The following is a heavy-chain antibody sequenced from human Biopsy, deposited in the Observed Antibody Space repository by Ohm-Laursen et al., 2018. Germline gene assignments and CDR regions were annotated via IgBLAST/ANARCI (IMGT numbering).Heavy chain of an antibody. CDR2: TSGSGVTK. V-gene: IGHV3-11*01. Sequence: SLRLSCTASGFTFGDYYMSWIRQAPGKGLEWLSYTSGSGVTKMYADSVKGRFTVSRDNAKNSLYLEMNNLTVEDTAVYYCAIEGGTYSKPFDYWGQGSQVIVSS. CDR1: GFTFGDYY. CDR3: AIEGGTYSKPFDY. D-gene: IGHD1-26*01. J-gene: IGHJ4*02.